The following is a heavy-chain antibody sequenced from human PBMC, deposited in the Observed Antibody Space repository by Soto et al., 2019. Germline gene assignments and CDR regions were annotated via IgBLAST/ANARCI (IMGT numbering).Heavy chain of an antibody. CDR2: ISSSGTTI. V-gene: IGHV3-48*03. D-gene: IGHD3-3*01. J-gene: IGHJ6*01. Sequence: GGSLRLSCAASGFSFSSYEMNYVRQAPGKGLEWVSYISSSGTTIYYAGSVKGRFTISRDNAKNSLYLQMNSLRAEDTAVYYCASMIFGVVNDYSYYGMDVWGQGTTVTVSS. CDR1: GFSFSSYE. CDR3: ASMIFGVVNDYSYYGMDV.